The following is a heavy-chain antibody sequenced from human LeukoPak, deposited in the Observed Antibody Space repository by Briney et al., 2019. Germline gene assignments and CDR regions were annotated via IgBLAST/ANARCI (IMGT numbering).Heavy chain of an antibody. Sequence: GGSLRLSCAASGFTFSSYSMNWVRQAPGKGLEWVGFIRSKAYGGTTEYAASVKGRFTISRDDSKSIAYLQMNSLKTEDTAVYYCTRVYFWAGTTGGAFDIWGQGTMVTVSS. CDR1: GFTFSSYS. CDR2: IRSKAYGGTT. V-gene: IGHV3-49*04. J-gene: IGHJ3*02. CDR3: TRVYFWAGTTGGAFDI. D-gene: IGHD1-1*01.